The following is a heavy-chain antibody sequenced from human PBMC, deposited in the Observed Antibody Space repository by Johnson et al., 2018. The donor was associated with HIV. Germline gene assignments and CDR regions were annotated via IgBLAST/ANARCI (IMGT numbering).Heavy chain of an antibody. V-gene: IGHV3-30*14. Sequence: QVQLVESGGGVVQPGTSLRLSCAASGFTFSHYAMHWVRQAPGKGLEWVAFISYEASNKHFPDSVKGRFTISRDNSKNTLYLQMNSLRAEDTAVYYCASGALAYCGGDCYSDAFDIWGQGTMVTVSS. J-gene: IGHJ3*02. D-gene: IGHD2-21*02. CDR2: ISYEASNK. CDR3: ASGALAYCGGDCYSDAFDI. CDR1: GFTFSHYA.